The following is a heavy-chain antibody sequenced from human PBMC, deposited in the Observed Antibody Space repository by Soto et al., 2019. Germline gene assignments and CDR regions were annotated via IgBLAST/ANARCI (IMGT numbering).Heavy chain of an antibody. D-gene: IGHD3-10*01. Sequence: GGSLRLFCAASGFTFSRHWIHWVRQAPGQGLVWVSRTKTDGTTSFADSVRGRFTISRDNAENTLYLQMNSLRAEDTAVYYCVRDMRPVPWYGGISSAFDMWGQGTMVTVSS. CDR3: VRDMRPVPWYGGISSAFDM. CDR1: GFTFSRHW. CDR2: TKTDGTT. J-gene: IGHJ3*02. V-gene: IGHV3-74*01.